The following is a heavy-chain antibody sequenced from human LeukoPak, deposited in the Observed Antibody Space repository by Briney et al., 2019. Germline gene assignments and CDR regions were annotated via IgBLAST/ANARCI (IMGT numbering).Heavy chain of an antibody. J-gene: IGHJ4*02. Sequence: GGSLRLSCAASGFTVSSNYMSWVRQAPGKGLEWISVIYSGGSTNYADSVKGRFIISRDNSKDTLYLQMNSLRAEDTAVYYCARDLGGLDYWGQGTLVTVSS. CDR1: GFTVSSNY. CDR3: ARDLGGLDY. V-gene: IGHV3-53*01. CDR2: IYSGGST. D-gene: IGHD3-16*01.